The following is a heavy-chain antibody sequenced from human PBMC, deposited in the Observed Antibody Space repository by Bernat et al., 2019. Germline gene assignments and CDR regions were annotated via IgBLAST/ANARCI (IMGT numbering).Heavy chain of an antibody. CDR2: LSGSGAGT. J-gene: IGHJ4*02. D-gene: IGHD2/OR15-2a*01. CDR1: GFTFSSYG. V-gene: IGHV3-23*04. CDR3: AKDLSRPYYFDY. Sequence: EVQLVESGGGLVQPGGSLRLSCVASGFTFSSYGMSWVRQAPGKGLEWVSALSGSGAGTYYADSVKGRFTLSRDNSKNTMYLQMNSLRAEDTAVYYCAKDLSRPYYFDYWGQGTLVTVSS.